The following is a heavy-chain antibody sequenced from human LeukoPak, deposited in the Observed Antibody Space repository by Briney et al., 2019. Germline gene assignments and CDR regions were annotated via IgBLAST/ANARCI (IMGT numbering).Heavy chain of an antibody. Sequence: PGGSLRLSCAASGFTVSSNYMSWVRQAPGKGLEWVSVIYSGGSTYYADSVKGRFTISRHNSKNTLYLQMNSLRAEDTAVYYCARGKYCYDSSGYSHWGQGTLVTVSS. CDR1: GFTVSSNY. J-gene: IGHJ4*02. CDR3: ARGKYCYDSSGYSH. V-gene: IGHV3-53*04. D-gene: IGHD3-22*01. CDR2: IYSGGST.